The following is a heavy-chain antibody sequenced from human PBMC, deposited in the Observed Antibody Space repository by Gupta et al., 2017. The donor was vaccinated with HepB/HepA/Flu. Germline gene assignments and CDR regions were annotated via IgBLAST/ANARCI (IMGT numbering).Heavy chain of an antibody. CDR2: ISANGINT. Sequence: EVHLLESGGGLVQPGGSLRLSCAASGFTFSSYAMRWVRQAPGKGLEWISAISANGINTYYSASVKGRFTITRDNSMHTLHLQMISLRAEDTAVYFCAKDHEMTVDRRSYFFDFWGQGTLVPVSS. D-gene: IGHD6-19*01. V-gene: IGHV3-23*01. CDR3: AKDHEMTVDRRSYFFDF. CDR1: GFTFSSYA. J-gene: IGHJ4*02.